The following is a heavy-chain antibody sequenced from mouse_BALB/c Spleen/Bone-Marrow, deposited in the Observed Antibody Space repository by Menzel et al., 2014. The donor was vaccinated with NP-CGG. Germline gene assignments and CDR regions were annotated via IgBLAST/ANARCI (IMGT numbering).Heavy chain of an antibody. V-gene: IGHV7-3*02. CDR2: IRNKANGYTT. Sequence: EVKLMESGGGLVQPGGSLRLSCATSGFTFTDYYMNWVRQSPGKALEWLGFIRNKANGYTTEYSASVKGRFTISRDNSQNILYLQMNTLRAEDSATYYCARDKGRVFFDYWGQGTTLTVSS. J-gene: IGHJ2*01. CDR3: ARDKGRVFFDY. CDR1: GFTFTDYY.